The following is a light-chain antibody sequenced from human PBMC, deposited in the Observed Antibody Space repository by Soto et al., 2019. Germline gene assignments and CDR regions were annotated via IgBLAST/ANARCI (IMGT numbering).Light chain of an antibody. CDR3: LQDYSYPYT. J-gene: IGKJ2*01. CDR2: AAS. V-gene: IGKV1-6*01. CDR1: QDIRID. Sequence: AIQMTQSPSSLSASVGDRVTITCRASQDIRIDLGWYQQKPGRAHKLLIYAASSLQSGVPSRFSGSGSGTDFTLTISSLLPEDFATYYCLQDYSYPYTFGQGTKLEIK.